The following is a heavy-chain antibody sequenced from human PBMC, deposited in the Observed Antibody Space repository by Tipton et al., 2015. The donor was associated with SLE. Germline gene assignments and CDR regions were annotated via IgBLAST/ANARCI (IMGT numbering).Heavy chain of an antibody. CDR2: IIHSGVT. CDR3: ARVATTEVFDY. Sequence: LRLSCAVYGGSFNGYFWTWIRQPPGKGLEWIGEIIHSGVTNYNPSLKSRVTISLDTSKNQFSLKLSSVTAADTAVYYCARVATTEVFDYWGQGPLVTVSS. CDR1: GGSFNGYF. D-gene: IGHD1-1*01. V-gene: IGHV4-34*12. J-gene: IGHJ4*02.